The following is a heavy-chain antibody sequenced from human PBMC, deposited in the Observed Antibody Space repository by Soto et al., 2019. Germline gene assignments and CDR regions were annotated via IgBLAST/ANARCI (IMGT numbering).Heavy chain of an antibody. D-gene: IGHD1-1*01. V-gene: IGHV3-23*01. J-gene: IGHJ6*02. CDR2: ISGSGDRT. CDR3: AKVLSLTYNYWYGMDV. CDR1: GSTFSTYA. Sequence: GGSLRLSCAASGSTFSTYAMIWVRQAPGKGLEWVSGISGSGDRTYYADSVKGRFTISRDNSKNMLYMEMNSLGAEDTALYYCAKVLSLTYNYWYGMDVWGQGAAVTVSS.